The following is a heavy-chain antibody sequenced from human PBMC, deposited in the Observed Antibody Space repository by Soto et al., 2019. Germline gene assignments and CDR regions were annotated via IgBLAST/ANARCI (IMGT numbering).Heavy chain of an antibody. CDR3: ARASWFGELYYFDY. CDR1: GGSISSGGYY. Sequence: KASETLSLTCTVSGGSISSGGYYWSWIRQHPGKGLEWIGYIYYSGSTYYNPSLKSRVTISVDTSKNQFSLKLSSVTAADTAVYYCARASWFGELYYFDYWGQGTLVTVSS. D-gene: IGHD3-10*01. CDR2: IYYSGST. V-gene: IGHV4-31*03. J-gene: IGHJ4*02.